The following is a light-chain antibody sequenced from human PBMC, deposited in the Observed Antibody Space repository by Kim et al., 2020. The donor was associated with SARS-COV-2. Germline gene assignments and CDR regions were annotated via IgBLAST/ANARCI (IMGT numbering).Light chain of an antibody. J-gene: IGKJ1*01. CDR3: QQYNNRPPWT. Sequence: SPGERATLSCTASQSISSNLAWYQQKPGQAPRLLVFGASNRATGIPARFSGSGSGTEFTLTISSLQSEDFAIYYCQQYNNRPPWTFGQGTKVDIK. CDR1: QSISSN. CDR2: GAS. V-gene: IGKV3D-15*01.